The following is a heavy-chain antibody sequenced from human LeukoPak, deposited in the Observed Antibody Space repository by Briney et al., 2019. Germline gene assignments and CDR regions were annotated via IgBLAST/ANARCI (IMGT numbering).Heavy chain of an antibody. Sequence: SETLSLTCAVYGDSFSGYYWSWLRQPTGKGREWLGEIKHSGSTNYNRALKSRVTISGDTAKNQFSLKLSSVTAADTAVYYCARGLITGRQQLVQGYDYWGQGTLVTVSS. CDR3: ARGLITGRQQLVQGYDY. V-gene: IGHV4-34*01. D-gene: IGHD6-13*01. J-gene: IGHJ4*02. CDR1: GDSFSGYY. CDR2: IKHSGST.